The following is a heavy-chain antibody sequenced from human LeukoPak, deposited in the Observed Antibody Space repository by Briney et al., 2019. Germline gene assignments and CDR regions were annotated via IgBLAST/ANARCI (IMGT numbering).Heavy chain of an antibody. Sequence: GGSLRLSCAVSGFTVSDIYMSWVRQAPGKGLEWVSLIYSGSTTYYADSVKGRFTISRHNSRNTFYLQMNSLRPEDTAVYYCARMGVVVRAVAGLDGLDYWGQGTPVTVSS. D-gene: IGHD3-10*01. CDR1: GFTVSDIY. J-gene: IGHJ4*02. V-gene: IGHV3-53*04. CDR2: IYSGSTT. CDR3: ARMGVVVRAVAGLDGLDY.